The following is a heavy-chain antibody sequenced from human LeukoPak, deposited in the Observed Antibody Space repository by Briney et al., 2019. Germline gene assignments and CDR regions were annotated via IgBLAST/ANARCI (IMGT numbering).Heavy chain of an antibody. CDR1: GGSISRYY. V-gene: IGHV4-59*01. CDR2: ISYSGST. D-gene: IGHD3-16*01. CDR3: ARDLGVLRGSYYFDY. Sequence: SETLSLTCTVSGGSISRYYWSWIRQPPGKGLEWIGYISYSGSTNYNPSLKSRVTISVDTSKNQFSLKLSSVTAADTAVYYCARDLGVLRGSYYFDYWGQGTLVTVSS. J-gene: IGHJ4*02.